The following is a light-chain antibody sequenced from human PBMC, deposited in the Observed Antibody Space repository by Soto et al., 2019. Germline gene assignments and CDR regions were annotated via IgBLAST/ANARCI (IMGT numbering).Light chain of an antibody. CDR1: QSVLYSSNNKNY. J-gene: IGKJ2*01. CDR2: LAS. Sequence: DIVMTQSPDSLAVSLGERATINCKSSQSVLYSSNNKNYLAWYQQKPGQPPKLLIYLASTRESGVPERFSGSGSGTDFTLTISSLQAEDVAVYYCQQYYTTPPMYTFGQGTKLEIK. CDR3: QQYYTTPPMYT. V-gene: IGKV4-1*01.